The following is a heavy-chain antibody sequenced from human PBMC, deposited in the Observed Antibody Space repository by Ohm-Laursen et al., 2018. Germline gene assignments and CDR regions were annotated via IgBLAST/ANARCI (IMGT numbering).Heavy chain of an antibody. Sequence: SQTLSLTCTVSGGSIRSSNYYWGWIRQPPGKGLEWIGSIYYSGSTYYNPSLKSRVTISVDTSKNQFFLKLSSVTAADTAMYYCAPQSYYYYGMDVWGQGTTVTVSS. CDR1: GGSIRSSNYY. CDR2: IYYSGST. CDR3: APQSYYYYGMDV. V-gene: IGHV4-39*01. J-gene: IGHJ6*02.